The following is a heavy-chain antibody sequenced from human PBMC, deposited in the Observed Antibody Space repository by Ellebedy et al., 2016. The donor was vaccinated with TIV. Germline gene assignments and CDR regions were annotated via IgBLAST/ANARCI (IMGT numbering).Heavy chain of an antibody. D-gene: IGHD4-17*01. CDR1: GFTVSSNY. Sequence: GGSLRLSCAASGFTVSSNYMSWVRQAPGKGLEWVSVIYSGGSTYYADSVKGRFTISRDNSKKPLYLQMNSLRSEDTAMYYCASGDYFDYWGQGTLVTVSS. CDR3: ASGDYFDY. V-gene: IGHV3-53*05. J-gene: IGHJ4*02. CDR2: IYSGGST.